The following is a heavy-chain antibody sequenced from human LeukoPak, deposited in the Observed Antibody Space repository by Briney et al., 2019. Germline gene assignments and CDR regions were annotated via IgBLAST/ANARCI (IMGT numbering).Heavy chain of an antibody. D-gene: IGHD6-19*01. CDR1: GGSISSYY. J-gene: IGHJ5*02. Sequence: PSETLSLTCTVSGGSISSYYWSWIRQPPGKGLEWIGYIYYSGSTNYNPSLKSRVTISVDTSKNQFSLKLSSVTAADTAVYYCARGVVSGWTPRANWFDPWGQGTLVTVPS. V-gene: IGHV4-59*01. CDR3: ARGVVSGWTPRANWFDP. CDR2: IYYSGST.